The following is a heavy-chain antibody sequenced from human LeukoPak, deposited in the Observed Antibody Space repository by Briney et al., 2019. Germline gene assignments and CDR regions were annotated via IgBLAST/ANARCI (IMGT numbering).Heavy chain of an antibody. CDR3: AKVLGYYADPFDY. CDR1: GFTFSSYA. J-gene: IGHJ4*02. V-gene: IGHV3-23*01. Sequence: GGSLRLSCAASGFTFSSYAVSWVRQAPGKGLECVSAISGSGGSTYYADSVKGRFTNSRDNSKNTLYLQMNSLGAEDTAVYYCAKVLGYYADPFDYWGQGTLVTVSS. CDR2: ISGSGGST. D-gene: IGHD3-3*01.